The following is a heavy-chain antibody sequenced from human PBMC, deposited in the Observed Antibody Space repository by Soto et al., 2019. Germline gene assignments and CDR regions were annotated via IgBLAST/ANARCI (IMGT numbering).Heavy chain of an antibody. V-gene: IGHV2-26*01. D-gene: IGHD3-22*01. J-gene: IGHJ4*02. Sequence: SGPTLVNPTETLTLTCTVSGFSLGNPRMGVSWIRQPPGKALEWLAHIFSNDDKSYRTSLKSRVTISKDTSKSQVVLTMTNMDPVDTGTYYCARVYDSSGYEYWGQGTQVTVSS. CDR2: IFSNDDK. CDR1: GFSLGNPRMG. CDR3: ARVYDSSGYEY.